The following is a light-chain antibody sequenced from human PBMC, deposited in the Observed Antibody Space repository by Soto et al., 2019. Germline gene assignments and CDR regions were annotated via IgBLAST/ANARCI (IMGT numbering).Light chain of an antibody. CDR3: QQYNSYWT. Sequence: DIRMTQSPSTLSAFVGGRVTITCRASQSISLSLAWYQQKPGKAPDLLISDASNLERGVPSRFSGSGSGTEFTLTISSLQPDDFATYYCQQYNSYWTFGPGTKVEIK. CDR1: QSISLS. J-gene: IGKJ1*01. V-gene: IGKV1-5*01. CDR2: DAS.